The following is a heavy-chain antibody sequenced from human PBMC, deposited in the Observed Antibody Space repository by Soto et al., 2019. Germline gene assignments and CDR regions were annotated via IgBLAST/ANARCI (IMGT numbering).Heavy chain of an antibody. Sequence: GGSLRLSCTGSGFTFSSSTMTWVRQGPGKGLEWVSSISSSSSYIYFADSLKGRFTISRDNAKNSLYLQMNSLRAEDTAVYYCARDVGEMSAVWGQGTQVTVSS. D-gene: IGHD3-10*01. CDR2: ISSSSSYI. CDR3: ARDVGEMSAV. J-gene: IGHJ4*02. V-gene: IGHV3-21*06. CDR1: GFTFSSST.